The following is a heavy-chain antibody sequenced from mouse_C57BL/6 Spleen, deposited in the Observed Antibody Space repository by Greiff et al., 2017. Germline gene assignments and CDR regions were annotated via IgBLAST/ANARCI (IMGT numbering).Heavy chain of an antibody. CDR2: ISYDGSN. V-gene: IGHV3-6*01. CDR1: GYSITSGYY. Sequence: EVKLMESGPGLVKPSQSLSLTCSVTGYSITSGYYWNWIRQFPGNKLEWMGYISYDGSNNYNPSLKNRISITRDTSKNQFFLKLNSVTTEDTATYYCARDGPYGSPFAYWGQGTLVTVSA. J-gene: IGHJ3*01. CDR3: ARDGPYGSPFAY. D-gene: IGHD1-1*01.